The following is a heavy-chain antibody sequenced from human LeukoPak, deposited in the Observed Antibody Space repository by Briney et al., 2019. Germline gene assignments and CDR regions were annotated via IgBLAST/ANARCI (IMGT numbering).Heavy chain of an antibody. Sequence: ASVKVSCKASGYTFTSYYMHWVRQAPGQGLEWMGIINPSGGSTSYAQKFQGRVTMTRDTSTSTVYMELSSLRSEDTAVYYCARAHPQYYYDSSGLLDYWGQGTLVTVSS. V-gene: IGHV1-46*01. CDR2: INPSGGST. CDR1: GYTFTSYY. D-gene: IGHD3-22*01. J-gene: IGHJ4*02. CDR3: ARAHPQYYYDSSGLLDY.